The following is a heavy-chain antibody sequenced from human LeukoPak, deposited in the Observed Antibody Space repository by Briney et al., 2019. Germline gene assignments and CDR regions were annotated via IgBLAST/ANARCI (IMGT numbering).Heavy chain of an antibody. J-gene: IGHJ5*02. D-gene: IGHD2-2*01. V-gene: IGHV4-39*07. CDR1: GGSISGSSYF. CDR3: ARGLPLGVPAATLNWFDP. Sequence: SETLSLTCTVSGGSISGSSYFWGWIRQPPGKGLEWIGSIYYSGSTYYNPSLKSRVTISVDTSKNQFSLKLSSVTAADTAVYYCARGLPLGVPAATLNWFDPWGQGTLVTVSS. CDR2: IYYSGST.